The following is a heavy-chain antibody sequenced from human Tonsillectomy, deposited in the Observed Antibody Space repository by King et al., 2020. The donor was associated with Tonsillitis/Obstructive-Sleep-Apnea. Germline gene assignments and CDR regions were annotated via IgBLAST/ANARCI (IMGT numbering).Heavy chain of an antibody. D-gene: IGHD3-3*01. CDR1: GGTFSSYA. Sequence: VQLVQSGAEVKKPGSSVKVSCKASGGTFSSYAISWVRQAPGQGLEWMGGIIPIFGTANYAQKFQGRVTITADESTSTAYMELSSLRSEDTAVYYCASRSITIFGVVMYDNWFDPWGQGTLVTVSS. CDR2: IIPIFGTA. CDR3: ASRSITIFGVVMYDNWFDP. V-gene: IGHV1-69*01. J-gene: IGHJ5*02.